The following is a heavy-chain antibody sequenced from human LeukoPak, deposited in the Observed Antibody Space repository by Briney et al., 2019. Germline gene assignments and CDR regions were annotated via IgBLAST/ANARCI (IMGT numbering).Heavy chain of an antibody. D-gene: IGHD1-1*01. CDR1: GFTFDDYA. CDR2: ISWNSGSI. Sequence: PGGSLRLSCAASGFTFDDYAMHWVRQAPGKGLEWVSGISWNSGSIGYADSVKGRFTISRDNDKNSLYLQMNSLRAEDTALYYCAKDMGPKGKQLFDYWGQGTLVTVSS. J-gene: IGHJ4*02. CDR3: AKDMGPKGKQLFDY. V-gene: IGHV3-9*01.